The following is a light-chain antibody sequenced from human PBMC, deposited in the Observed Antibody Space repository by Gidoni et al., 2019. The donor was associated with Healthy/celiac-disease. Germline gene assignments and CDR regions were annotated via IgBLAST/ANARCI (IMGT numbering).Light chain of an antibody. CDR2: AAS. Sequence: EIVLTQSPATLSLSPGERATLSCRASQSVSSYLAWYQQKPGQAPRLLIYAASNRATGIPARFSGNGSGTDFTLTISSLEPEDFAVYYCQQRSNWRGYTFGQGTKLEIK. J-gene: IGKJ2*01. CDR3: QQRSNWRGYT. CDR1: QSVSSY. V-gene: IGKV3-11*01.